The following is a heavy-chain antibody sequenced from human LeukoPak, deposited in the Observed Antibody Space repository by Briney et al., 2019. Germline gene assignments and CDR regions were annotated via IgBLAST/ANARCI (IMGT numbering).Heavy chain of an antibody. J-gene: IGHJ5*02. CDR1: GGSISSYY. CDR3: ARSHSSTWYIGWFDP. V-gene: IGHV4-39*02. CDR2: IYYSGST. Sequence: SETLSLTCTVSGGSISSYYWGWIRQPPGKGLEWIGIIYYSGSTYYNPSLKSRVTISVDTSKSHFSLKLSSVSAADTALYYCARSHSSTWYIGWFDPWGQGTLVTVSS. D-gene: IGHD6-13*01.